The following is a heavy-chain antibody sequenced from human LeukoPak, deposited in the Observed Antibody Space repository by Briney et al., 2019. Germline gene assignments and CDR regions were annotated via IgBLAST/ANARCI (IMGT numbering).Heavy chain of an antibody. D-gene: IGHD4-17*01. CDR2: AADSGST. V-gene: IGHV4-4*02. Sequence: PSETLSLTCAVSGGSISSTNWWSWVRQPPGKGLEWIGYAADSGSTNYNPSLKSRVTISVDSSTNHFSLRLTSVTAADTAIYYCAAMTTVTVYSYFFDSWGQGTLLTVSS. J-gene: IGHJ4*02. CDR1: GGSISSTNW. CDR3: AAMTTVTVYSYFFDS.